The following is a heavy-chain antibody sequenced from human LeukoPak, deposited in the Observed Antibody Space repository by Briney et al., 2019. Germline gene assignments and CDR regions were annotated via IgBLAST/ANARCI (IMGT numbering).Heavy chain of an antibody. D-gene: IGHD3-9*01. V-gene: IGHV4-38-2*02. CDR2: ISHSGST. CDR1: GYSITSDFY. Sequence: SETLSLTCTVSGYSITSDFYWGWIRQPPGKGLEWIGTISHSGSTYYNPSLRSRVSISVDTSKNQFSLKLSSVTAADTAVYYCARWSYDILTGYSYYFDYWGQGTLVTVSS. J-gene: IGHJ4*02. CDR3: ARWSYDILTGYSYYFDY.